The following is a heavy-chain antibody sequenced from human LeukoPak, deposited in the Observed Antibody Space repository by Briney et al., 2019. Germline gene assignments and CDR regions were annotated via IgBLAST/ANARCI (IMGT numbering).Heavy chain of an antibody. CDR3: AGTYFAFHIGGALDI. V-gene: IGHV4-59*08. CDR1: GGSISSYY. CDR2: MYYTGST. D-gene: IGHD2-21*01. Sequence: SETLSLTCTVSGGSISSYYWSWLRQPPGKGLEWIGYMYYTGSTNYNSSLKSRVIMSVDMSKNQFSLKLSSVTAADTAVYYGAGTYFAFHIGGALDIWGQGTVVTVSS. J-gene: IGHJ3*02.